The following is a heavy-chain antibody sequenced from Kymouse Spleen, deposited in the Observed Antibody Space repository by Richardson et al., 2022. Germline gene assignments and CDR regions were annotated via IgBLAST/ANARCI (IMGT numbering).Heavy chain of an antibody. D-gene: IGHD3-10*01. V-gene: IGHV3-33*01. J-gene: IGHJ6*02. CDR2: IWYDGSNK. CDR3: ARDSYYGSGSYYYYYYGMDV. CDR1: GFTFSSYG. Sequence: QVQLVESGGGVVQPGRSLRLSCAASGFTFSSYGMHWVRQAPGKGLEWVAVIWYDGSNKYYADSVKGRFTISRDNSKNTLYLQMNSLRAEDTAVYYCARDSYYGSGSYYYYYYGMDVWGQGTTVTVSS.